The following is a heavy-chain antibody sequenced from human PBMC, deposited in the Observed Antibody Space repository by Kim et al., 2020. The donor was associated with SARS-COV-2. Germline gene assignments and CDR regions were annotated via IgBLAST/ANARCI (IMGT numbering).Heavy chain of an antibody. V-gene: IGHV3-33*01. Sequence: GGSLRLSCAASGYSFRSYGMHWVRQAPGKGLEWVAIIWFDGSNKYYADSVKGRFTISRENSKNTLYLQMNSLRVEDTAVYYCARDLGGSGWYGDYWGQGTQVTVSS. J-gene: IGHJ4*02. CDR3: ARDLGGSGWYGDY. CDR1: GYSFRSYG. D-gene: IGHD6-19*01. CDR2: IWFDGSNK.